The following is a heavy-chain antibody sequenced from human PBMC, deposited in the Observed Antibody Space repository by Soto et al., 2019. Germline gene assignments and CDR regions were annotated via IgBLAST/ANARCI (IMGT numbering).Heavy chain of an antibody. J-gene: IGHJ4*02. CDR3: ARGRYDILTGYYKDFDY. V-gene: IGHV4-34*01. Sequence: SETLSLTCAFYGGSFSGYYWSWIRQPPGKGLEWIGEINHSGSTNYNPSLKSRVTISVDTSKNQFSLKLSSVTAADTAVYYCARGRYDILTGYYKDFDYWGQGTLVTVSS. CDR2: INHSGST. D-gene: IGHD3-9*01. CDR1: GGSFSGYY.